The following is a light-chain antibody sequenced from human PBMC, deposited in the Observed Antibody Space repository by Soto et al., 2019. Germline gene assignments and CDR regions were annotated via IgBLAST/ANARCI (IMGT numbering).Light chain of an antibody. CDR1: QSLSRY. J-gene: IGKJ3*01. CDR3: QQRYRTPPT. CDR2: SAS. Sequence: DIQMTQSPSSLSASVGDRVTIPCRASQSLSRYLNWYQQKPGKAPNLLIYSASTLQSGVPSRFSGSGSGTDFTLTISSLQPEDFATYYCQQRYRTPPTVGPGTKVDIK. V-gene: IGKV1-39*01.